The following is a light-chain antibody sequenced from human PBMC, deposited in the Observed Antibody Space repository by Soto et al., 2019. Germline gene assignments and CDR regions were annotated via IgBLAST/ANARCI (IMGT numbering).Light chain of an antibody. CDR3: CAYAGSYD. Sequence: QSALTQPRSVSGSPGQPVTISSAGSSSDIGGYRYVSWYQQYPGKALKLMIYDVSQRPSGVPDRFSGSTSGNTASLSISGLEAEDEADYYCCAYAGSYDFGTGTKVTVL. CDR2: DVS. V-gene: IGLV2-11*01. J-gene: IGLJ1*01. CDR1: SSDIGGYRY.